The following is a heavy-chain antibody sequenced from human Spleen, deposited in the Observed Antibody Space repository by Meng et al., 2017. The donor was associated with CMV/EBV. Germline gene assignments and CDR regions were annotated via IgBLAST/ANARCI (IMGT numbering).Heavy chain of an antibody. D-gene: IGHD5-12*01. Sequence: SGFTFSNPWLSWVRQAPGKGLEWVGRIKSKTDGGTTDYAAPVKGRFTISRDDSKNTLYLQMNSLKTEDTAVYYCTTEGSGYSGYDYEYWGQGTLVTVSS. V-gene: IGHV3-15*01. CDR2: IKSKTDGGTT. J-gene: IGHJ4*02. CDR3: TTEGSGYSGYDYEY. CDR1: GFTFSNPW.